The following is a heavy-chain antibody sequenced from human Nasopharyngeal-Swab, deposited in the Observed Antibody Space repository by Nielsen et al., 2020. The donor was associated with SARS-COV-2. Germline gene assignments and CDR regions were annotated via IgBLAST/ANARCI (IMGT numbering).Heavy chain of an antibody. CDR3: AKDSLMYYDILTGYYPQPDYYYYGMDV. D-gene: IGHD3-9*01. CDR2: LSYDGSNK. V-gene: IGHV3-30*18. Sequence: PGQGQEWGAVLSYDGSNKYYADSVKGRFTISRDNSKNTLYLQMNSLRAEDTAMYYCAKDSLMYYDILTGYYPQPDYYYYGMDVWGQGTTVTVSS. J-gene: IGHJ6*02.